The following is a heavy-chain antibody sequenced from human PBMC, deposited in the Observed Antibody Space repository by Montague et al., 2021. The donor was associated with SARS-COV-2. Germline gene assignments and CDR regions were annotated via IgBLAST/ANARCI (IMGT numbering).Heavy chain of an antibody. CDR3: AKDTRIAMLVVITRSGLDV. D-gene: IGHD3-22*01. V-gene: IGHV4-39*07. J-gene: IGHJ6*02. Sequence: SETLSLTCTVSGGSISSSSYYWGWIRQPPGKGLEWIGSIYYTGSTYYNPSLKSRVTISVDTSKNQFSLKLISVTAADTAVYYCAKDTRIAMLVVITRSGLDVWGQGTTVTVSS. CDR2: IYYTGST. CDR1: GGSISSSSYY.